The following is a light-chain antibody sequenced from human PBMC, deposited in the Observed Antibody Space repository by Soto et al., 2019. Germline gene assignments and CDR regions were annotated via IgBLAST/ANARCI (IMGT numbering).Light chain of an antibody. Sequence: EVVLTQSPGTLSLSPGERGTLSCRASQTVDSTYLAWYQQKPGQAPRLLIYRASSRAAGVPDRFSGSGSGTDFTLTISKLDPEDFAVYYCQQYDTSPPLYTFGQGTKLEIK. CDR1: QTVDSTY. J-gene: IGKJ2*01. CDR3: QQYDTSPPLYT. CDR2: RAS. V-gene: IGKV3-20*01.